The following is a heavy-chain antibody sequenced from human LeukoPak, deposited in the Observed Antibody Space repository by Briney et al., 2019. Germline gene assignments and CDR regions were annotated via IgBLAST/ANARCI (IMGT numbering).Heavy chain of an antibody. D-gene: IGHD3-16*01. CDR3: ARLLGTGTPFDY. J-gene: IGHJ4*02. V-gene: IGHV5-51*01. Sequence: GESLKISCQGSGYRFSNYWIGWVRQMPGKGLGWMGVTGFSDTRYNPSFRGQVTISADKSINTAYLQWSSLKASDTAIYYCARLLGTGTPFDYWGQGTLVTVSS. CDR2: TGFSDT. CDR1: GYRFSNYW.